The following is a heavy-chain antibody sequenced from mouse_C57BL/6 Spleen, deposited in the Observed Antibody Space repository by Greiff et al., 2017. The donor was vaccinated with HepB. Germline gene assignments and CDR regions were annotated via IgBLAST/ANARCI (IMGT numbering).Heavy chain of an antibody. J-gene: IGHJ4*01. CDR3: ARRHYGSSFYYAMDY. V-gene: IGHV1-82*01. Sequence: QVQLQQSGPELVKPGASVKISCKASGYAFSSSWMNWVKQRPGKGLEWIGRIYPGDGDTNYNGKFKGKATLTADKSSSTAYMQLSSLTSEDSAVYFCARRHYGSSFYYAMDYWGQGTSVTVSS. CDR2: IYPGDGDT. CDR1: GYAFSSSW. D-gene: IGHD1-1*01.